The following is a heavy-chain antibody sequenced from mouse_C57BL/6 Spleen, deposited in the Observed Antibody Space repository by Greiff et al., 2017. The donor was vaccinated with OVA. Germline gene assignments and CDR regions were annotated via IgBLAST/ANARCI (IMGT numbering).Heavy chain of an antibody. V-gene: IGHV1-72*01. CDR2: IDPNSGGT. J-gene: IGHJ2*01. CDR1: GYTFTSSW. D-gene: IGHD2-5*01. CDR3: ARGGDYSNPFDY. Sequence: QVQLKESGAELVKPGASVTLSCKASGYTFTSSWMHWVKQRPGRGLEWIGRIDPNSGGTKYNEKFKSKATLTVDKPSSTAYMQLSSLTSEDSAVYYCARGGDYSNPFDYWGQGTTLTVSS.